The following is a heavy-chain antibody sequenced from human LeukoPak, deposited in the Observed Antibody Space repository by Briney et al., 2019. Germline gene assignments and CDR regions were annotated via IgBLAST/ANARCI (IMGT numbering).Heavy chain of an antibody. CDR1: GFTFSSYG. D-gene: IGHD1-26*01. V-gene: IGHV3-30*18. CDR2: ISYDGSNK. J-gene: IGHJ4*02. Sequence: GGSLRLSCAASGFTFSSYGMHWVRQAPGKGLEWVAVISYDGSNKYYADSVKGRFTISRDNSKNTLYLQMNSLRAEDTAVYYCAKDRGPVGARSGPDYWGQGTLVTVSS. CDR3: AKDRGPVGARSGPDY.